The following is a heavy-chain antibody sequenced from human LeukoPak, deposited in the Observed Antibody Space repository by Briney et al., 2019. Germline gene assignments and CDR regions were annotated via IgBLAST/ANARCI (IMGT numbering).Heavy chain of an antibody. CDR1: GSSFTSYW. CDR2: IDPSDSYT. V-gene: IGHV5-10-1*01. J-gene: IGHJ4*02. Sequence: GASLKISCKGSGSSFTSYWITWVRQMPGKGLEWMGTIDPSDSYTNYSPSFQGHVTISADKSISTAYLQWSSLKASDTAMYYCAYAVGDYDSFDYWGQGTLVTVSS. CDR3: AYAVGDYDSFDY. D-gene: IGHD3-22*01.